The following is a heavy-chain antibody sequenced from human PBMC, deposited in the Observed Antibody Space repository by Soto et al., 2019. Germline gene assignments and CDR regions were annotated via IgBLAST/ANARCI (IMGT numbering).Heavy chain of an antibody. CDR1: GGSFSGYY. Sequence: PSETLSLTCAVYGGSFSGYYWSWIRQPPGKGLEWIGEINHSGSTNYNPSLKSRVTISVDTSKNQFSLKLSSVTAADTAVYYCARESYPFRITIVRGEAFDIWGQGTMVTGSS. CDR3: ARESYPFRITIVRGEAFDI. V-gene: IGHV4-34*01. CDR2: INHSGST. D-gene: IGHD3-10*01. J-gene: IGHJ3*02.